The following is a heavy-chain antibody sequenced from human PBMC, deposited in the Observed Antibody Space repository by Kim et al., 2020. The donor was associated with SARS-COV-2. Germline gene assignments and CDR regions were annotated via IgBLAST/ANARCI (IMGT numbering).Heavy chain of an antibody. V-gene: IGHV3-7*01. CDR2: IKPDGSEK. CDR1: GFTFNNYW. Sequence: GGSLRLPCAVSGFTFNNYWMTWVRQAPGKGLEWVANIKPDGSEKNYVDSVKGRFTISRDNAKNSLYLQMNSLRAEDTAVYYCARGRSVDYWGQGTLDTVS. D-gene: IGHD1-26*01. CDR3: ARGRSVDY. J-gene: IGHJ4*02.